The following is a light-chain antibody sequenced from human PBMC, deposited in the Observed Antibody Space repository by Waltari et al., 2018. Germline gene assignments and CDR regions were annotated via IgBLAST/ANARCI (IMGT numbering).Light chain of an antibody. CDR3: SSYAGTNNVV. Sequence: QSALTQPPSASGSPGQSVTISCTATSSDVGGFNYVSWYQQHPGKAPKLMIYEVSKRPSGVPYRFSGSRSCNTASLTVSGLQAEDEGDYYCSSYAGTNNVVFGGGTKLTVL. J-gene: IGLJ2*01. V-gene: IGLV2-8*01. CDR2: EVS. CDR1: SSDVGGFNY.